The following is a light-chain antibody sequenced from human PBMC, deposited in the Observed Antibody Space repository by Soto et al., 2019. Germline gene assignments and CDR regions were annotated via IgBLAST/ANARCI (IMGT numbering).Light chain of an antibody. V-gene: IGKV3D-20*02. CDR3: QQRNNWPWT. CDR1: QSVSSSY. J-gene: IGKJ1*01. CDR2: GAS. Sequence: EIVLTQYPGAQSLSPGERATLSCRVSQSVSSSYLAWYQQKPGQAPRLLIYGASSRATGIPDRFSGSGSGTDFTLTISSLAPEDFAVYYCQQRNNWPWTFGQGTKVDIK.